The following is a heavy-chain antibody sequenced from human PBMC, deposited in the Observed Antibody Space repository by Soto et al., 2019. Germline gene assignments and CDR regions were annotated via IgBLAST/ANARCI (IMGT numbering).Heavy chain of an antibody. CDR2: TYYRSKWYN. Sequence: PSQTLSLTCAISGDSVSSNSAAWNWIRQSPSRGLEWLGRTYYRSKWYNDYAVSVKSRITINPDTSKNQFSLQLNSVTPEDTAVYYCARGPITMVRGVIITSYYYYYGMDVWGQGTTVTVSS. J-gene: IGHJ6*02. CDR3: ARGPITMVRGVIITSYYYYYGMDV. D-gene: IGHD3-10*01. CDR1: GDSVSSNSAA. V-gene: IGHV6-1*01.